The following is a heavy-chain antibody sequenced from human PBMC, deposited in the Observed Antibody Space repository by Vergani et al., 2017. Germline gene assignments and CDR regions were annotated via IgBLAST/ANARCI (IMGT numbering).Heavy chain of an antibody. CDR3: ARVRVSSWYVWPYYFDY. Sequence: EVQLVESGGGLVEPGGSLRLSCAASGFTFSSYSMNWVRRAPGKGLEWVSSISSSSSYIYYADSVKGRFTISRDNAKNSLYLQMNSLRAEDTAVYYCARVRVSSWYVWPYYFDYWGQGTLVTVSS. CDR2: ISSSSSYI. J-gene: IGHJ4*02. D-gene: IGHD6-13*01. CDR1: GFTFSSYS. V-gene: IGHV3-21*01.